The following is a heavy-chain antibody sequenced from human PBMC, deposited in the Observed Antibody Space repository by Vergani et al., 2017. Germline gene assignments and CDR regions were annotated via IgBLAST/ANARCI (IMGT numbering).Heavy chain of an antibody. CDR1: DSSIMTNPY. D-gene: IGHD3-10*01. Sequence: QVQLQESGPGLVKPSETLTLTCDVSDSSIMTNPYWGWFRQSPGKGLEWIGCIHHSGDNQYNSSLKSRVSISIVSSSKFSLSLTSVTAADTAIYYCARHRGSWGFFPSSYFYGMDVLVGGTTVTVSS. CDR3: ARHRGSWGFFPSSYFYGMDV. J-gene: IGHJ6*04. V-gene: IGHV4-38-2*01. CDR2: IHHSGDN.